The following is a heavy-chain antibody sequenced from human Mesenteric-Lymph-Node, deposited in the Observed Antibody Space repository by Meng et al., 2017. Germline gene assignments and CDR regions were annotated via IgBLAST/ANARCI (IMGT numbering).Heavy chain of an antibody. CDR2: VYHRGDT. Sequence: VQLAQSGPGLVRPSATLVLTCPAPGEAVSSDGWWSWVRQPPGKGLEWIGEVYHRGDTNYNPSLKRRVDISVDKSKTQFYLSLFSVTAADTAVYYCGRDQGRELINHWGQGTLVTVSS. D-gene: IGHD1-7*01. J-gene: IGHJ4*02. V-gene: IGHV4-4*02. CDR1: GEAVSSDGW. CDR3: GRDQGRELINH.